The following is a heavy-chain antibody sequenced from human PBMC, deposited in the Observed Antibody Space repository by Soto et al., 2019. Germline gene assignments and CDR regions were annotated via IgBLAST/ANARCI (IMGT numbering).Heavy chain of an antibody. CDR2: ISYDGSNK. V-gene: IGHV3-30*18. J-gene: IGHJ4*02. CDR1: GFTFSSDG. D-gene: IGHD6-13*01. Sequence: QVQLVESGGGVVQPGRSLRLSCAASGFTFSSDGMHWVRQAPGKGLEWVAVISYDGSNKYYADSVKGRFTISRDNSKNTRYLQMNSLRAEDTAVYYCAKDSPYSSSWYDFFDYWGKGTLVTVSA. CDR3: AKDSPYSSSWYDFFDY.